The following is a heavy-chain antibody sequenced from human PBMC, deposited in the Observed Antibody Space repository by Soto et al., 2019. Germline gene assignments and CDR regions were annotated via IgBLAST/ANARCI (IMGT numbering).Heavy chain of an antibody. Sequence: PSETLSLTCTVSGGSISRGGYYCSWIRQHPGKGLEWIGYIYYSGSTYYNPSLKSRVTISVDTSKNQFSLKLSSVTAADTAVYYCARAITMVRGVIRWFDPWGQGTLVTVSS. CDR3: ARAITMVRGVIRWFDP. J-gene: IGHJ5*02. CDR1: GGSISRGGYY. V-gene: IGHV4-31*03. CDR2: IYYSGST. D-gene: IGHD3-10*01.